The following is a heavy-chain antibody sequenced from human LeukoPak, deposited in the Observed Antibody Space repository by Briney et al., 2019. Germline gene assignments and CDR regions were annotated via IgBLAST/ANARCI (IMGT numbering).Heavy chain of an antibody. V-gene: IGHV4-59*01. CDR2: IYYSGST. J-gene: IGHJ6*03. CDR3: ARGSGSYYYYYYMDV. D-gene: IGHD1-26*01. CDR1: GGSISSYY. Sequence: SETLSLTCTVSGGSISSYYWSWIRQPPGKGLEWIGYIYYSGSTNYNPSLKSRVTISVDTSKNQFSLKLSSVTAADTAVYYCARGSGSYYYYYYMDVWGKGTTVTVSS.